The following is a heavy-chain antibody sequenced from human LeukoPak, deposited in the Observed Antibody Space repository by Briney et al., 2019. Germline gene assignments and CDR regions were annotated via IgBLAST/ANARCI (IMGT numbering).Heavy chain of an antibody. J-gene: IGHJ4*02. V-gene: IGHV3-23*01. Sequence: PGGSLKLSCAASGFTFSSYAMSWVRQAPGKGLEWVSAISGSGGSTYYADSVKGRFTISRDNSKNTLYLQMNSLRAEDTAVYYCAEVVWRLGAFDYWGQGTLVTVSS. D-gene: IGHD1-1*01. CDR1: GFTFSSYA. CDR3: AEVVWRLGAFDY. CDR2: ISGSGGST.